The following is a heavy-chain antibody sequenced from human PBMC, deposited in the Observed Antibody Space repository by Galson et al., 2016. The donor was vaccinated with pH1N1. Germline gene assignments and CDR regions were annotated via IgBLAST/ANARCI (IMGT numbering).Heavy chain of an antibody. CDR3: TREDYYHSSGFGY. J-gene: IGHJ4*02. V-gene: IGHV3-64*01. Sequence: SLRLSCATSGFTFRTYAMHWVRQAPGKGLEYVSGISNSGDSTYYANSVKGRFTISRDNSKNTLYLQMGSLRPEDMAVYYCTREDYYHSSGFGYRGQGTLVTVSS. CDR1: GFTFRTYA. CDR2: ISNSGDST. D-gene: IGHD3-22*01.